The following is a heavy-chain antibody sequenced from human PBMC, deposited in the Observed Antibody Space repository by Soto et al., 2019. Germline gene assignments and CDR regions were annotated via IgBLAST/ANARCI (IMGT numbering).Heavy chain of an antibody. CDR2: ISTNTYYI. CDR3: ARLQGTDYIWGSYRPVDF. Sequence: GGSLRLSCAASGFPFRGYTMAWVRQAPGKGLEWVSFISTNTYYIYYTDSLRGRFTISRDNTKNSVFLQMNSLRAEDTAVYFCARLQGTDYIWGSYRPVDFWGRGTLVTVSS. CDR1: GFPFRGYT. D-gene: IGHD3-16*02. J-gene: IGHJ4*02. V-gene: IGHV3-21*01.